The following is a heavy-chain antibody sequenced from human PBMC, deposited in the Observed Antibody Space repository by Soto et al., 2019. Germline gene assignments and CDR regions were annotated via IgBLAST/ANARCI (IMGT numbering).Heavy chain of an antibody. V-gene: IGHV4-39*01. CDR3: ARRIAARFCMDV. CDR2: IYYSGST. CDR1: GGSISSSSYY. J-gene: IGHJ6*02. D-gene: IGHD6-6*01. Sequence: PSETLSLTRTVSGGSISSSSYYWGWIRQPPGKGLEWIGGIYYSGSTYYNPSLKSRVTISVDTSKNQFSLKLSSVTAADTAVYYCARRIAARFCMDVWGQGTTVTVSS.